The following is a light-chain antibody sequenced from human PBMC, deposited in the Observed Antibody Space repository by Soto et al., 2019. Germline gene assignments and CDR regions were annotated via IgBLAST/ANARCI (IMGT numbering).Light chain of an antibody. V-gene: IGKV3-20*01. J-gene: IGKJ1*01. CDR2: GAF. CDR1: QSVSSSY. CDR3: HQRQSWPRT. Sequence: IVLTQSPGTLSLSPWERATLSCRASQSVSSSYLAWYRQKPGQAPRLLIYGAFTRAAGIPARFSASGSGTDFTLTISDVQPEDFALYYCHQRQSWPRTFGQGTKVDIK.